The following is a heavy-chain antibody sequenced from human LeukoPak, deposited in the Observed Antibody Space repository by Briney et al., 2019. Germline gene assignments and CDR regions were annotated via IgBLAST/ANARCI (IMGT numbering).Heavy chain of an antibody. CDR1: GFTFSNYA. Sequence: PGGSLRLSCAASGFTFSNYAMTWVRQAPGKGLEWVSSISSSSSYIYYADSVKGRFTISRDNAKNSLYLQMNSLRAEDTAVYYCAKVLTGDPPGDYWGQGTLVTVSS. CDR2: ISSSSSYI. V-gene: IGHV3-21*01. CDR3: AKVLTGDPPGDY. D-gene: IGHD7-27*01. J-gene: IGHJ4*02.